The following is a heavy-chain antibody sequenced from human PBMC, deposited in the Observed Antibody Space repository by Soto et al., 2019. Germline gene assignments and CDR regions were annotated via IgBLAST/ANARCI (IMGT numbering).Heavy chain of an antibody. J-gene: IGHJ4*02. CDR3: ARHYYGFDY. V-gene: IGHV4-59*01. CDR1: GGSISSYY. D-gene: IGHD3-10*01. Sequence: SATLSLTCTVSGGSISSYYWSWIRQPPGKGLEWIGYIYYSGSTNYNPSLKSRVTISVDTSKNQFSLKLSSVTAADTAVYYCARHYYGFDYWGQGTLVTVSS. CDR2: IYYSGST.